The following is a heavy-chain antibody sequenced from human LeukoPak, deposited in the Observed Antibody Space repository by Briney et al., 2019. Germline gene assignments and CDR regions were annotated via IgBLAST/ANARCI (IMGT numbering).Heavy chain of an antibody. CDR1: GFTFSRHV. V-gene: IGHV3-30*01. J-gene: IGHJ6*03. CDR3: ARGGIPTGPYYYFYYMDV. CDR2: ISYDGNNR. Sequence: GALRLSCAASGFTFSRHVMQWVRQAPGKGLEWVAVISYDGNNRFYADSVKGRFTISRDNSRNTLYLRMNSLSGDDAAVYSCARGGIPTGPYYYFYYMDVWGKGTAVTVSS. D-gene: IGHD1-14*01.